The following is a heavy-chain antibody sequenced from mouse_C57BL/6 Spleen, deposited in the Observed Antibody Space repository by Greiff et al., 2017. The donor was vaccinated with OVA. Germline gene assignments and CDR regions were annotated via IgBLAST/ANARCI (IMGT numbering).Heavy chain of an antibody. V-gene: IGHV1-47*01. Sequence: QVQLKESGAELVKPGASVKMSCKASGYTFTTYPIEWMKQNHGKSLEWIGNFHPYNDDTKYNEKFKGKATLTVEKSSSTVYLELSRLTSDDSAVYYCARAGDYEESWFAYWGQGTLVTVSA. CDR3: ARAGDYEESWFAY. D-gene: IGHD2-4*01. CDR2: FHPYNDDT. J-gene: IGHJ3*01. CDR1: GYTFTTYP.